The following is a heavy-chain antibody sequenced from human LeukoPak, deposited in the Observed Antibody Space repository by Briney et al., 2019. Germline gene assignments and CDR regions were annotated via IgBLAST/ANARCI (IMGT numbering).Heavy chain of an antibody. CDR3: ARDRPHYYDSSGSLANDAFDI. CDR2: ISVYNGNT. Sequence: ASVKVSCKVSGYTFTSYYMHWVRQAPGQGLEWMGWISVYNGNTNYTQKFQDRVTMTTDTSTSTAYMELRSLRSDDTAVYYCARDRPHYYDSSGSLANDAFDIWGQGTMVTVSS. D-gene: IGHD3-22*01. V-gene: IGHV1-18*04. CDR1: GYTFTSYY. J-gene: IGHJ3*02.